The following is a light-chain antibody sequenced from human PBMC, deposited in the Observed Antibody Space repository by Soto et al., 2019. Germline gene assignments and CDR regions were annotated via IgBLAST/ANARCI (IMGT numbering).Light chain of an antibody. Sequence: EIVMTQSPATLSVSPGETATLSCRASQYVSNKVAWYQQKPGQAPRLIXLGASTRATGVPARFSGSGSGTELTLSISSLQSEDFAVYYCKQYKEWPPFTFGQGTRLEIK. J-gene: IGKJ5*01. CDR1: QYVSNK. V-gene: IGKV3-15*01. CDR3: KQYKEWPPFT. CDR2: GAS.